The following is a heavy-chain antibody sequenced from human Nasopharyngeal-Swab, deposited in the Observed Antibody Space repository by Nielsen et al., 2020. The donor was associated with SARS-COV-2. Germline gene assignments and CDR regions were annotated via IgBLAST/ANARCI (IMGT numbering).Heavy chain of an antibody. CDR2: MHPGDSDA. CDR1: GYVFSAYW. Sequence: KVSCKGSGYVFSAYWIGWVRQMPGRGLEWMGVMHPGDSDARYSPSFQGQVIFSADKSLDTAYMHLRSLKASNTTIYYCARHDYDILTGYSYWGQGTPVTVSS. CDR3: ARHDYDILTGYSY. V-gene: IGHV5-51*01. J-gene: IGHJ4*01. D-gene: IGHD3-9*01.